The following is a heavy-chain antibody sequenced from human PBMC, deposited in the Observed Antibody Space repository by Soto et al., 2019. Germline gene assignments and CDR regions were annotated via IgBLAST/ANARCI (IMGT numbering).Heavy chain of an antibody. CDR2: IISIFGTA. CDR1: GGTFSSYA. CDR3: ARHVPAAGYYYGMDV. Sequence: QVQLVQSGAEVKKPGSSVKVSCKASGGTFSSYAISWVRQAPGQGLEWMGGIISIFGTANYTQKFQGRVTXXADESTSIAYMELSSLRSEDTAVYYCARHVPAAGYYYGMDVWGQGTTVTVSS. J-gene: IGHJ6*02. V-gene: IGHV1-69*12. D-gene: IGHD2-2*01.